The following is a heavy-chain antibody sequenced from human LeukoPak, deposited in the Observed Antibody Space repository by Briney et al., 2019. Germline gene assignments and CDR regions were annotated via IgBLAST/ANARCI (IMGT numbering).Heavy chain of an antibody. CDR3: ARDPIYYYGSGSYYMDV. Sequence: SETLSLTCTVSGGSISSYYWSWIRQPAGKGLEWIGRIYTSGSTNYNPSLKSRVTMSVDTSKTQFSLKLSSVTAADTAVYYCARDPIYYYGSGSYYMDVWGKGTTVTVSS. J-gene: IGHJ6*03. CDR2: IYTSGST. CDR1: GGSISSYY. V-gene: IGHV4-4*07. D-gene: IGHD3-10*01.